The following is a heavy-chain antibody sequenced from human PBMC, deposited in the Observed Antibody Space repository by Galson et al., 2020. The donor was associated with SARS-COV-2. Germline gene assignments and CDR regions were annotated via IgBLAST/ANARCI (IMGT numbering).Heavy chain of an antibody. Sequence: LTCTVSGGSISSSSYYWGWIRQPPGKGLEWIGSIYYSGSTYYNPSLKSRVTISVDTSKNQFSLKLSSVTAADTAVYYCARARIMITFGGVIPNWFDPWGQGTLVTVSS. CDR1: GGSISSSSYY. CDR3: ARARIMITFGGVIPNWFDP. CDR2: IYYSGST. J-gene: IGHJ5*02. D-gene: IGHD3-16*02. V-gene: IGHV4-39*07.